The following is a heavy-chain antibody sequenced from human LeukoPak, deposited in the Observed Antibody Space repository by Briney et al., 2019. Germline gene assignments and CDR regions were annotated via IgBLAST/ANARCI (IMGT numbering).Heavy chain of an antibody. CDR3: ARVVVPGNYFDY. V-gene: IGHV3-30*03. CDR2: ISYDGSNK. CDR1: GFTFSSYG. D-gene: IGHD3-22*01. Sequence: SGGSLRLSCAASGFTFSSYGMHWVRQAPGKGLEWVAVISYDGSNKYYADSVKGRFTISRDNSKNTLYLQMNSLRAEDTAVYYCARVVVPGNYFDYWGQGTLVTVSS. J-gene: IGHJ4*02.